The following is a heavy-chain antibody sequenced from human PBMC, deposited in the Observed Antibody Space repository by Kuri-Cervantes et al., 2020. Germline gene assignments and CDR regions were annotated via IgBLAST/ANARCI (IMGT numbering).Heavy chain of an antibody. J-gene: IGHJ6*02. Sequence: GESLKISCAASGFTFSSYWMHWVRQAPGKGLVWVSRINSDGSSTSYADFVKGRFTISRDNAKNTLYLQMNSLRAEDTAVYYCAKANRIRQWLEVEYYYYYYGMDVWGQGTTVTVSS. CDR3: AKANRIRQWLEVEYYYYYYGMDV. CDR1: GFTFSSYW. D-gene: IGHD6-19*01. CDR2: INSDGSST. V-gene: IGHV3-74*01.